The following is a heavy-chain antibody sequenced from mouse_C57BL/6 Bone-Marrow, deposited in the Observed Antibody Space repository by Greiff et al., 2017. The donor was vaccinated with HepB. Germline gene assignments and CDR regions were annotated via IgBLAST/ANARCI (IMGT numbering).Heavy chain of an antibody. CDR3: ARQAGYYDAMDY. D-gene: IGHD2-2*01. Sequence: VQLVESGAELVKPGASVKLSCKASGYTFTSYWMQWVKQRPGQGLEWIGEIDPSDSYTNYNQKFKGKATLTVDTSSSTAYMQLSSLTSEDSAVYYCARQAGYYDAMDYWGQGTSVTVSS. CDR2: IDPSDSYT. J-gene: IGHJ4*01. CDR1: GYTFTSYW. V-gene: IGHV1-50*01.